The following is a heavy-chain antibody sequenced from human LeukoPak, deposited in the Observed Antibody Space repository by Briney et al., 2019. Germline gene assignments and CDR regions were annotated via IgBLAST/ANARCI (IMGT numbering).Heavy chain of an antibody. CDR2: ISYDGSNK. J-gene: IGHJ6*03. Sequence: GGSLRLSYAASGFTFSSYAMHWVRQAPGKGLEWVAVISYDGSNKYYADSVKGRFTISRDNSKNTLYLQMNSLRAEVTAVYYCARDSITGNYYYYYYMDVWDKGTTVTVSS. V-gene: IGHV3-30*01. CDR3: ARDSITGNYYYYYYMDV. CDR1: GFTFSSYA. D-gene: IGHD1-20*01.